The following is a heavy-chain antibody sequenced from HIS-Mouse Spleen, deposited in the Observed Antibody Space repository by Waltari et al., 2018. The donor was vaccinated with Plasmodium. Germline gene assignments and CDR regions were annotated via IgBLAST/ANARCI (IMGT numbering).Heavy chain of an antibody. J-gene: IGHJ2*01. CDR1: GFTFSSYW. V-gene: IGHV3-7*01. CDR3: ASSWYWYFDL. Sequence: VQLVESGGGLVQPGRSLRLSCAASGFTFSSYWMSWFRQAPGKGLEWVANIKQDGSEKYYVDSVKGRCTISRDNAKNSLYLQMNSLRAEDTAVYYCASSWYWYFDLWGRGTLVTVSS. CDR2: IKQDGSEK. D-gene: IGHD6-13*01.